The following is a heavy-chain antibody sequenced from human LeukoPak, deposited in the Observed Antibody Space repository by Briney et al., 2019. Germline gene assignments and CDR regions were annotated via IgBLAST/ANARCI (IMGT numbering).Heavy chain of an antibody. CDR2: INAGSGET. CDR1: GYAFSMYSTYT. CDR3: ARDSDTTDWAWVY. Sequence: ASVKVSCKASGYAFSMYSTYTIHWVRQAPGQRPEWMGWINAGSGETRYRQKFQGRVTLSADTSANTVYMELNSLTSEDTAVYYCARDSDTTDWAWVYWGQGTLVTVSS. V-gene: IGHV1-3*01. D-gene: IGHD3-9*01. J-gene: IGHJ4*02.